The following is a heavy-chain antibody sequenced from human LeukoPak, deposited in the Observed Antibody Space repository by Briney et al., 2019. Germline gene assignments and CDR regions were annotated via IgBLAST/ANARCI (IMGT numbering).Heavy chain of an antibody. CDR1: GGSISSYY. J-gene: IGHJ4*02. D-gene: IGHD6-13*01. CDR2: IYYTGST. Sequence: SETLSLTCTVSGGSISSYYWSWIRQPPGKGLEWIGYIYYTGSTDYNPSLKSRVAISVDTSKNQFSLKLSSVTAADTAVYYCAGGSKAAPGTFDYWGQGTLVTVSS. CDR3: AGGSKAAPGTFDY. V-gene: IGHV4-59*01.